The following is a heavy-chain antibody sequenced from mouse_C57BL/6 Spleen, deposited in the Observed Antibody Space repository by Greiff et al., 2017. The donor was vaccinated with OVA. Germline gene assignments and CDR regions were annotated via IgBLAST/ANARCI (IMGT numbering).Heavy chain of an antibody. J-gene: IGHJ1*03. CDR3: ARVTTVVADFRV. D-gene: IGHD1-1*01. CDR2: INPNNGGT. CDR1: GYTFTDYY. V-gene: IGHV1-26*01. Sequence: EVQLQQSGPELVKPGASVKISCKASGYTFTDYYMNWVKQSHGKSLEWIGDINPNNGGTSYNQKFKGKATLTVDKSSSTAYMELRSLTSEDSAVYYCARVTTVVADFRVWGTGTTVTVSS.